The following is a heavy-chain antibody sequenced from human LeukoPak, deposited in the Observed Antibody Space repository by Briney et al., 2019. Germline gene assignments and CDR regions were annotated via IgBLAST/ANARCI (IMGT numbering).Heavy chain of an antibody. D-gene: IGHD2-2*01. Sequence: GGSLRLSCAASGFTFSGSAMHWVRQASGKGLEWVGRIRSKANSYATAYAASVKGRFTISRDNSKNTLYLQMNSLRAEDTAVYYCAKWAPIVVVPAAIPVFFFDYWGQGTLVTVSS. V-gene: IGHV3-73*01. CDR2: IRSKANSYAT. J-gene: IGHJ4*02. CDR1: GFTFSGSA. CDR3: AKWAPIVVVPAAIPVFFFDY.